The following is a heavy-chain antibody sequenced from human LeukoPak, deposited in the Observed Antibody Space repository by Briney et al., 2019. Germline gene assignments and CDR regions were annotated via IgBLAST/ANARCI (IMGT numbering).Heavy chain of an antibody. J-gene: IGHJ4*02. Sequence: GGSLRLSCAASGFIFSSYAVHWVRQAPGKGLEWVAFISFDGSNKYYADSVKGRFTISRDNSKNTLYLQMNSLRAEDTAVYYCARQVAGLDYWGQGTLVTVSS. CDR3: ARQVAGLDY. CDR2: ISFDGSNK. CDR1: GFIFSSYA. D-gene: IGHD6-19*01. V-gene: IGHV3-30-3*01.